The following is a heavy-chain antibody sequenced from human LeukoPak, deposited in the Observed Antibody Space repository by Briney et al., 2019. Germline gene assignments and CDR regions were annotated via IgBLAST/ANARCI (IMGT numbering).Heavy chain of an antibody. V-gene: IGHV3-15*01. J-gene: IGHJ4*02. CDR3: TTHLPYNY. CDR1: GFTFTNAW. CDR2: IKCKTDGGTT. Sequence: WGSLRLSCAASGFTFTNAWMSWVRQAPGKGLEGVGRIKCKTDGGTTDYAAPVKGRFTISRDDSKNTLFLQMNSLKTEDTAVYYCTTHLPYNYWGQGTLVTVSS. D-gene: IGHD1-14*01.